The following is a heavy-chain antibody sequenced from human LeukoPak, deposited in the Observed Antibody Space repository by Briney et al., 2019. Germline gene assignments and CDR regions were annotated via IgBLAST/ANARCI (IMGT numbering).Heavy chain of an antibody. CDR2: IRSKDYGGTT. V-gene: IGHV3-49*04. CDR1: GFTFGDYA. Sequence: QPGGSLRLSCTASGFTFGDYAMSWVRQAPGKGLEGVGFIRSKDYGGTTEFAASVEGRFTISRDESKNIAYLQMHSLKTEDTAVYYCTSGRWLWNWFDPWGQGTLVTVSS. CDR3: TSGRWLWNWFDP. J-gene: IGHJ5*02. D-gene: IGHD3-22*01.